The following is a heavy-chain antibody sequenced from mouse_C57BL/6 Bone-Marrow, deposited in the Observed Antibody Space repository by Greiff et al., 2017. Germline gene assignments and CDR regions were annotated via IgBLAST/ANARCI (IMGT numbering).Heavy chain of an antibody. CDR1: GYTFTDYE. Sequence: QVQLQQSGAELVRPGASVTLSCKASGYTFTDYEMHWVKQTPVHGLEWIGAIDPETGGTAYNQKFKGKAILTADKSSSTAYMELRSLTSEDSAVYYCTREIYYYYGPYWYLDVWGTGTTVTVSS. CDR2: IDPETGGT. CDR3: TREIYYYYGPYWYLDV. D-gene: IGHD1-1*01. V-gene: IGHV1-15*01. J-gene: IGHJ1*03.